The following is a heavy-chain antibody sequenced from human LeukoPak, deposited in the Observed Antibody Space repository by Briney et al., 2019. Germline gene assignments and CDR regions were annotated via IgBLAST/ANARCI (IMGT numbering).Heavy chain of an antibody. CDR2: IIPIFGTA. D-gene: IGHD3-22*01. V-gene: IGHV1-69*05. CDR1: GGTFISYA. J-gene: IGHJ1*01. Sequence: GSSVKVSCKASGGTFISYAISWVRQAPGQGLEWMGGIIPIFGTANYAQKFQGRVTITTDESTSTAYMELSSLRSEDTAVYYCARVPYYYDSSGYLEHWGQGTLVTVSS. CDR3: ARVPYYYDSSGYLEH.